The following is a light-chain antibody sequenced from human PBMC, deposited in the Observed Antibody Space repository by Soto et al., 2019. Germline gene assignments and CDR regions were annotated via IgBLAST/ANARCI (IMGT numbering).Light chain of an antibody. J-gene: IGKJ4*01. Sequence: EIVLTQSPATLSLSPGERATLSCRASQSVSSYLAWYQQKPGQAPRLLIYDASNRATGIPARFSGSGSGTDFTLTIISLEPEEFAVYYCQQRDNWPLTFGGGTKVEIK. CDR3: QQRDNWPLT. CDR2: DAS. V-gene: IGKV3-11*01. CDR1: QSVSSY.